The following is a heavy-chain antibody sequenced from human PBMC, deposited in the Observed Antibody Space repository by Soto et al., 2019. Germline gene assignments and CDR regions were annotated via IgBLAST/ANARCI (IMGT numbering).Heavy chain of an antibody. CDR1: GGSISSSSYY. J-gene: IGHJ6*02. CDR3: ARRFKPSSGWPYYYDYYGMYV. CDR2: IYYSGST. V-gene: IGHV4-39*01. Sequence: SETLSLTCTVSGGSISSSSYYWGWIRQPPGKGLEWIGSIYYSGSTYYSPSLKSRVTISVDTSKNQFSLKLSSVTAADTAVYYCARRFKPSSGWPYYYDYYGMYVWGQGATVTVSS. D-gene: IGHD6-19*01.